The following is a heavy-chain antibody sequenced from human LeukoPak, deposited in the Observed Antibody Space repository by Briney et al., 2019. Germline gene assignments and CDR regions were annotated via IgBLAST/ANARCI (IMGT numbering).Heavy chain of an antibody. CDR1: GFPFRANW. Sequence: GGSLRLSCAASGFPFRANWMSWVRQAPGKGLEWVANINQDGSAKYYVDSVKGRFTISRDNATNSVYLQMDSLRAEDTAVYYCAGDYDWGQKGLVTVSS. CDR3: AGDYD. CDR2: INQDGSAK. V-gene: IGHV3-7*05. D-gene: IGHD3-16*01. J-gene: IGHJ4*02.